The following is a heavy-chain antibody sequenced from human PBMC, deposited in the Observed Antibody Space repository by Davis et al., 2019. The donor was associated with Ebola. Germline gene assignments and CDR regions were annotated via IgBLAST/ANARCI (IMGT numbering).Heavy chain of an antibody. D-gene: IGHD2-15*01. Sequence: SETLSLTCAVSGGSFSRYFWSWIRRPPGKGLEWIGEINHSGSTYYNPSLKSRVTISVDTSKNQFSLKLISVTAADTAVYYCAREVPYCSGGSCYSGWFDPWGQGTLVTVSS. CDR2: INHSGST. CDR1: GGSFSRYF. V-gene: IGHV4-34*01. J-gene: IGHJ5*02. CDR3: AREVPYCSGGSCYSGWFDP.